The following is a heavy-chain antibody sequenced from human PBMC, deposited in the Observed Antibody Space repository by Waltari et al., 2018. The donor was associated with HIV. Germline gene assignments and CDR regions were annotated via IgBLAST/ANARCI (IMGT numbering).Heavy chain of an antibody. CDR3: ARGSRSEAFDI. J-gene: IGHJ3*02. CDR1: GGSISSGSYY. Sequence: QVQLQESGPGLVKPSQTLSLTCTVSGGSISSGSYYWSWIRQPAGKGLEWIGRIYTSGRTNYNPSLKSRVTISVDTSKNQFSLKLSSVTAADTAVYYCARGSRSEAFDIWGQGTMVTVSS. CDR2: IYTSGRT. V-gene: IGHV4-61*02. D-gene: IGHD3-10*01.